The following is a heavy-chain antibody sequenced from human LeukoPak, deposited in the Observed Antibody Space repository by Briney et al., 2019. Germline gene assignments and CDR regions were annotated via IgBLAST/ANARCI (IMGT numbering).Heavy chain of an antibody. CDR2: IYYSGST. J-gene: IGHJ1*01. V-gene: IGHV4-39*01. Sequence: PSETPSLTCTVSGGSISSSSYYWGWIRQPPGKGLEWIGSIYYSGSTYYNPSLKSRVTISVDTPKNQFSLKLSSVTAADTAVYYCARGAYCGGDCYSPVAEYFQHWGQGTLVTVSS. CDR1: GGSISSSSYY. CDR3: ARGAYCGGDCYSPVAEYFQH. D-gene: IGHD2-21*02.